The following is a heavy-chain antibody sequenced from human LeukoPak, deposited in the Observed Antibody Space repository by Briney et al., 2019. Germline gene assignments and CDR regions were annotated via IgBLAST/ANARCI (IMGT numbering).Heavy chain of an antibody. Sequence: ASETLSLTCTVSGGSMSSGGHHWGWIRQPPGKGLEWIGSIYYTGSTDYTPSLKSRVTISSDTSRNQFSLRLTSVTAADTAAYYCARRSYFDSGTAYFDFWGQGTLVTVSS. CDR3: ARRSYFDSGTAYFDF. V-gene: IGHV4-39*01. D-gene: IGHD3-22*01. J-gene: IGHJ4*02. CDR2: IYYTGST. CDR1: GGSMSSGGHH.